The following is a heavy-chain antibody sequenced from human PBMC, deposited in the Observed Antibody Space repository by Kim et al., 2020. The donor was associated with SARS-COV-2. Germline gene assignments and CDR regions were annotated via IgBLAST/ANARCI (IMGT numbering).Heavy chain of an antibody. V-gene: IGHV1-18*04. CDR2: ISSYSGQT. D-gene: IGHD6-13*01. J-gene: IGHJ4*02. CDR3: ARDRGQQLVTGVFDD. CDR1: GYTFTSNS. Sequence: ASVKVSCKTSGYTFTSNSVSWVRQAPGQGLEWMGWISSYSGQTNYAQKLQGRVTMTTDTSTSTAYMELWTLRSDDTAVYFCARDRGQQLVTGVFDDWGQGTLVTVSS.